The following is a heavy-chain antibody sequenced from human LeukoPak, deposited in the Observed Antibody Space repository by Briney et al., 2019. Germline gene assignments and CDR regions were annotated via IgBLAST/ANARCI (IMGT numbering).Heavy chain of an antibody. J-gene: IGHJ6*02. CDR1: GGSFSGYY. V-gene: IGHV4-34*01. CDR3: ARHIAAADDYYYYGMDV. Sequence: KPSETLSLTCAVYGGSFSGYYWSWIRQPPGKGREWLGEINHSGSPNYNPSLKSRVTISVDTSKNQFSLKLSSVTAADTAVYYCARHIAAADDYYYYGMDVWGQGTTVTVSS. D-gene: IGHD6-13*01. CDR2: INHSGSP.